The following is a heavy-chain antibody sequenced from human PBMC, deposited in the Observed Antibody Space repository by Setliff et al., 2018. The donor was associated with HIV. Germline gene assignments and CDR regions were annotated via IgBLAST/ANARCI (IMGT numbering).Heavy chain of an antibody. Sequence: PGGSLRLSCAASGLTDTYNYMSWVRQAPGKGLGWVSVIYAGGSTYYADSVKGRFTISRDNSKNMLYLQMDSLRAEDTAVYYCARGRNRNYVVYGMDVWGQGTTVTVSS. CDR2: IYAGGST. V-gene: IGHV3-53*01. D-gene: IGHD1-7*01. J-gene: IGHJ6*02. CDR1: GLTDTYNY. CDR3: ARGRNRNYVVYGMDV.